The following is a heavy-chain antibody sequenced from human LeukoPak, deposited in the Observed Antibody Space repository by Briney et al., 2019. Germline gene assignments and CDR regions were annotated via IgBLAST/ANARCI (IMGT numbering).Heavy chain of an antibody. CDR3: ARHEGVSGYYPLDY. CDR1: GGSISSNY. Sequence: SETLSLTCTVSGGSISSNYWTWMRHPPGKRLEWIGYFYYSGSTTYNPSLKSRVTISIDTSKNQLSLKLSSVTAADTAIYYCARHEGVSGYYPLDYWGQGTLATVSS. CDR2: FYYSGST. J-gene: IGHJ4*02. D-gene: IGHD3-22*01. V-gene: IGHV4-59*08.